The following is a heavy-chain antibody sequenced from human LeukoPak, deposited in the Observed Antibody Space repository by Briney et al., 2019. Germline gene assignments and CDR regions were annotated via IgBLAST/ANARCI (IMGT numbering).Heavy chain of an antibody. D-gene: IGHD6-13*01. CDR2: IYSGGST. Sequence: GGSLRLSCAASGFTFSSNYMSWVRQAPGKGLEWVSVIYSGGSTYYADFVKGRFTISRDNSKNTLYLQMHSLRAEDTAVYYCASAPASSSWYLPWFDPWGQGTVVTVSS. J-gene: IGHJ5*02. V-gene: IGHV3-66*02. CDR1: GFTFSSNY. CDR3: ASAPASSSWYLPWFDP.